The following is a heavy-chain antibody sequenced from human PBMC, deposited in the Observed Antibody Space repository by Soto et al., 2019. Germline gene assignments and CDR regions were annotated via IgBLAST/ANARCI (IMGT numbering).Heavy chain of an antibody. V-gene: IGHV1-69*06. CDR2: IIPMFDTT. J-gene: IGHJ4*02. D-gene: IGHD2-21*02. Sequence: SVKVSCKASGGSFSSDAITWVRQAPGQGLEWIGEIIPMFDTTNYAPEFQGRVTITADTATATVYMEVNRLTPDDTAVYYCAREVVTETTLGYFDFWGQGALVTVSS. CDR1: GGSFSSDA. CDR3: AREVVTETTLGYFDF.